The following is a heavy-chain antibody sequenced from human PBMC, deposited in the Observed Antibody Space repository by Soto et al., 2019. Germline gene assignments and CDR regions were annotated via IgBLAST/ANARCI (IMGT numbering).Heavy chain of an antibody. Sequence: GGSLSLSCAASGFTFNTYAMTWVRQAPGEGLQWVPAISSSGDNTFYADFVKGRFTISRDNSKSTLYLQMNRLTAEDTAVYYCARNTIPHPHYWGPGTLVTVSS. CDR1: GFTFNTYA. J-gene: IGHJ4*02. D-gene: IGHD1-1*01. V-gene: IGHV3-23*01. CDR3: ARNTIPHPHY. CDR2: ISSSGDNT.